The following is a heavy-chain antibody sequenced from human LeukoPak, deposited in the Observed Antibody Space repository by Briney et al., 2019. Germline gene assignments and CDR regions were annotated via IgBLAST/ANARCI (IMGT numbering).Heavy chain of an antibody. Sequence: GGSLRLSCTASGFTLNNDAMSWVRQAPGKGLEWVSAISGGDTYYAGSVKGRFTISRDNSKNTLYLQMNSLRADDTAIYYCARDTLGEGEDANYAVYYFDYWGQGTPVTVSS. CDR2: ISGGDT. V-gene: IGHV3-23*01. CDR3: ARDTLGEGEDANYAVYYFDY. J-gene: IGHJ4*02. D-gene: IGHD4/OR15-4a*01. CDR1: GFTLNNDA.